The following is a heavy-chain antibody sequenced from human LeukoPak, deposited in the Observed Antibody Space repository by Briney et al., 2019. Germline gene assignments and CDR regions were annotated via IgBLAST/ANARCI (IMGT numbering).Heavy chain of an antibody. Sequence: PGGSLRLSCAASGFTFSSNGMKWVRQAPGKGLEWVAVIWSDASNNYYTDSVRGRFTISRDNSKNTLYLQMNSLRAEETAVYYCTITFNIRYFDIWGQGTLVTVSS. V-gene: IGHV3-33*01. J-gene: IGHJ4*02. CDR1: GFTFSSNG. CDR2: IWSDASNN. D-gene: IGHD3-9*01. CDR3: TITFNIRYFDI.